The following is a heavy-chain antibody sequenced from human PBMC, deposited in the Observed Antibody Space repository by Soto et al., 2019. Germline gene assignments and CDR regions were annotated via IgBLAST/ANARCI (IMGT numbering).Heavy chain of an antibody. J-gene: IGHJ6*02. CDR1: GFTFSSYS. Sequence: GGSLRFSCSASGFTFSSYSMNWVRQAPGKGLEWVSYISSSSTIYYADSVKGRFTISRDNAKNSLYLQMNSLRAEDTAVYYCARSPLGYCSGGSCYSHYYYGMDVWGQGTTVTVSS. CDR3: ARSPLGYCSGGSCYSHYYYGMDV. CDR2: ISSSSTI. V-gene: IGHV3-48*01. D-gene: IGHD2-15*01.